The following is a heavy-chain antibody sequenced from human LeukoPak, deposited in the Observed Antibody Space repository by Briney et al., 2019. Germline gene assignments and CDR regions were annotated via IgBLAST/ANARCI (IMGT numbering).Heavy chain of an antibody. V-gene: IGHV1-2*04. CDR3: ARDRLGGGLYSSGWPGAHLFDY. J-gene: IGHJ4*02. Sequence: ASVKVSCKASGYTFTGYYMHWVRQAPGQGLEWMGWIKPNSGGTNYAQKFQGWVTMTRDTSISTAYMELSRLRSDDTAVYYCARDRLGGGLYSSGWPGAHLFDYWGQGTLVTVSS. CDR1: GYTFTGYY. CDR2: IKPNSGGT. D-gene: IGHD6-19*01.